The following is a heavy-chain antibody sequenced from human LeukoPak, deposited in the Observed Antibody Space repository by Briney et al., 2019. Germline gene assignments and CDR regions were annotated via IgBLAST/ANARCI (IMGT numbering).Heavy chain of an antibody. V-gene: IGHV4-34*01. D-gene: IGHD3-9*01. Sequence: SETLSLTCDVYGGSFSGYYWSWIRQPPGKGLEWIGEINHSGSTNYNPSLKSRVTISVDTSKNQFSLKLSSVTAADTAVYYCARGGGLRYFDWLPPDWFDPWGQGTLVTVSS. CDR1: GGSFSGYY. CDR2: INHSGST. CDR3: ARGGGLRYFDWLPPDWFDP. J-gene: IGHJ5*02.